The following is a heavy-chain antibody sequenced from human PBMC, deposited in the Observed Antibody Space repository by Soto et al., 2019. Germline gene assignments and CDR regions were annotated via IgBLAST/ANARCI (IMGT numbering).Heavy chain of an antibody. CDR1: GASVAGGSYY. D-gene: IGHD5-12*01. Sequence: SETLSLTCSVSGASVAGGSYYWSWVRQPPGKGLEWIGYIPSRGRPFYNPSLTSRGTISADTSKNQLSLQLTSVTAADTAVYYCARDTYSGYDFGLWGQGTPVTVYS. CDR2: IPSRGRP. J-gene: IGHJ5*02. V-gene: IGHV4-30-4*01. CDR3: ARDTYSGYDFGL.